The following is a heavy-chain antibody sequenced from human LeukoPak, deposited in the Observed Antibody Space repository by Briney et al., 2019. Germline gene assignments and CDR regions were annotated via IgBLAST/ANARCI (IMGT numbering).Heavy chain of an antibody. J-gene: IGHJ3*01. CDR2: INSDGSST. D-gene: IGHD3-3*01. Sequence: GGSLRLSCVASGFTFTSHEMNWVRQAPGKGLVWVSLINSDGSSTIYADSVKGRFTISRDNAKNTLYLQMNSLRAEDTAVYYCARGLTIFGVVNDAFDFWDQGTMVTVSS. CDR3: ARGLTIFGVVNDAFDF. CDR1: GFTFTSHE. V-gene: IGHV3-74*01.